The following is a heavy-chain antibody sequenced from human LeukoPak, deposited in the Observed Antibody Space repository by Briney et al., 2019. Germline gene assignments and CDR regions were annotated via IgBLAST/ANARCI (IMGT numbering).Heavy chain of an antibody. Sequence: PGGSLRLSCAASGFTFSDYYMSWIRQAPAKGLEWVSYISSSGSAIYYADSVKGRFTISRDNAKNSLYLQMNSLRAEDTAVYYCARDRGGYCSSTSCYRLDYWGQGTLVTVSS. CDR3: ARDRGGYCSSTSCYRLDY. CDR2: ISSSGSAI. J-gene: IGHJ4*02. D-gene: IGHD2-2*01. V-gene: IGHV3-11*01. CDR1: GFTFSDYY.